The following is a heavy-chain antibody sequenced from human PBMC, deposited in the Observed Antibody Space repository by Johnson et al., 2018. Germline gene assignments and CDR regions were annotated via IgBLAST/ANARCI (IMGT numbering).Heavy chain of an antibody. J-gene: IGHJ6*03. Sequence: QVQLVQSGGGVVQPGRSXRLSCAASAFTFRNYGMHWVRQAPGKGLEWVTFISYDGSSKYYAGSVKGRFTISRDNSKNTLYLQMNSLRSEDTSVYYCARGEELVYYYYYMDVWGKGTTVTVSS. CDR3: ARGEELVYYYYYMDV. V-gene: IGHV3-30*03. CDR1: AFTFRNYG. CDR2: ISYDGSSK. D-gene: IGHD3-10*01.